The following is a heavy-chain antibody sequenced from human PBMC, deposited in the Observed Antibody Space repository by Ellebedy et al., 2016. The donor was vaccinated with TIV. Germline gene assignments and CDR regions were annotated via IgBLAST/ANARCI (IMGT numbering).Heavy chain of an antibody. J-gene: IGHJ6*02. CDR3: AATFRVGNSVVDV. D-gene: IGHD1-26*01. CDR2: ISPTADT. Sequence: GESLKISCAATGLTFSAYDMHWVRQSTLRGLQWLSGISPTADTSYADSVKGRFIISRDNVNKSLSLQMNSLRSEDSAIYYCAATFRVGNSVVDVWGQGTTVTVSS. V-gene: IGHV3-13*01. CDR1: GLTFSAYD.